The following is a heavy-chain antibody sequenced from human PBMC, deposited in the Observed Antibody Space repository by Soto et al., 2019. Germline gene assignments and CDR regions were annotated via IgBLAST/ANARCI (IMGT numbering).Heavy chain of an antibody. J-gene: IGHJ4*02. Sequence: QITLNESGPTQVKPRQTLTLTCTFSGFSLTTSGVGVGWIRQSPGKAPEWLALIYWDDDKRYSPSLKSRLTITNDSSNNQVVLTMAGLDPADTATYYCAHRVLRTVFGLVTTTAIYFDFWGQGTPVAVSS. CDR3: AHRVLRTVFGLVTTTAIYFDF. D-gene: IGHD3-3*01. CDR2: IYWDDDK. CDR1: GFSLTTSGVG. V-gene: IGHV2-5*02.